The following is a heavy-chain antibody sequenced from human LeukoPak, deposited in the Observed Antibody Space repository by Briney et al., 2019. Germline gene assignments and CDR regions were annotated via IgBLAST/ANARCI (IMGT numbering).Heavy chain of an antibody. J-gene: IGHJ4*02. Sequence: SETLSLTCTVSGGSISSGSYYWSWIRQPAGKGLEWIGRIYTSGSTNYNPSLKSRVTISVDTSKNQFSLKLSSVTAADTAVYYCARDVFGIAAADIFFDYWGQGTLVTVSS. V-gene: IGHV4-61*02. CDR3: ARDVFGIAAADIFFDY. D-gene: IGHD6-13*01. CDR1: GGSISSGSYY. CDR2: IYTSGST.